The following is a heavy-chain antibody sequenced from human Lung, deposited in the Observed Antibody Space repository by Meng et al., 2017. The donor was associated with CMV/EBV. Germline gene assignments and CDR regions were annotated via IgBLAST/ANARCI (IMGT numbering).Heavy chain of an antibody. CDR2: LIPLIGIA. D-gene: IGHD2-15*01. J-gene: IGHJ4*02. Sequence: SGGTLSIDAINWVRQDRGQGLAWMGGLIPLIGIATYAQKFQDRVTITPDKSTSTAYMELRSVRSEDTAVYYCARLAECSGGSCYFDYWGQGTLVTVSS. V-gene: IGHV1-69*10. CDR3: ARLAECSGGSCYFDY. CDR1: GGTLSIDA.